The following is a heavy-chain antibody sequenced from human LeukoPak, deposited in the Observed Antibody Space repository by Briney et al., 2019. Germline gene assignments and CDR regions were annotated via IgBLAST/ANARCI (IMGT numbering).Heavy chain of an antibody. J-gene: IGHJ4*02. D-gene: IGHD3-10*01. CDR3: ARASPNYYGSGSYYYYFDY. CDR2: MSPNSGNT. CDR1: GYTFTSYD. Sequence: ASVKVSCKASGYTFTSYDINWVRQATGQGLEWMGWMSPNSGNTGYAQKFQGRVTMTRNTSISTAYMELSSLRSEDTAVYYCARASPNYYGSGSYYYYFDYWGQGTLVTVSS. V-gene: IGHV1-8*01.